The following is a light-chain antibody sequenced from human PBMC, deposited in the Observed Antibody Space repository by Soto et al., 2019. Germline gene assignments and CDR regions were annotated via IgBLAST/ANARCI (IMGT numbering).Light chain of an antibody. CDR3: SSHTISSAIQV. CDR2: GVS. V-gene: IGLV2-14*01. Sequence: QSVLTQPASVSGSPGQSITISCTGTISDFVVYNYVSWYQQHPGKAPKLMIYGVSNRPSGVSNRFSGSKSGNTASLTISGLQADGEADYYCSSHTISSAIQVFGTGTKVTVL. CDR1: ISDFVVYNY. J-gene: IGLJ1*01.